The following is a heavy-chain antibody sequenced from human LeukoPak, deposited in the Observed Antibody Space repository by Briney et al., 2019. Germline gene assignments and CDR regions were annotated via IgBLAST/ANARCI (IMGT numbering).Heavy chain of an antibody. J-gene: IGHJ4*02. V-gene: IGHV3-66*02. CDR2: IYSGGST. CDR1: GFTVSSNY. D-gene: IGHD3-22*01. Sequence: PGGSLRLSCAASGFTVSSNYMSWVRQAPGKGLEWVSVIYSGGSTYYADSVKGRFTISRDNSKNTLHLQMNSLRAEDTAVYYCAREPQYYYDSSGYSTTWGQGTLVTVSS. CDR3: AREPQYYYDSSGYSTT.